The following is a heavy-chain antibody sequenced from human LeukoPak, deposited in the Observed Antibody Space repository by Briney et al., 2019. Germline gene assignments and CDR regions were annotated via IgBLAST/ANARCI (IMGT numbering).Heavy chain of an antibody. CDR1: GFTFSSYG. V-gene: IGHV3-33*01. J-gene: IGHJ4*02. Sequence: GGSLRLSCAASGFTFSSYGMHWVRQAPGKGLEWVAVIWYDGSNKYYADSVKGRFTISRDNSKNTLYLQMNSLRAEDTAVYYCARDSVGATNYFDYWGQGTLVTVSS. CDR2: IWYDGSNK. D-gene: IGHD1-26*01. CDR3: ARDSVGATNYFDY.